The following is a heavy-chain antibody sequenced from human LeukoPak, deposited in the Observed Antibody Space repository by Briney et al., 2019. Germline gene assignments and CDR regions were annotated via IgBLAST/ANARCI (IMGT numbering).Heavy chain of an antibody. V-gene: IGHV4-4*02. Sequence: SETLSLTCAVSGGSISSSNWWSWVRQPPGKGLEWIGEIYHSGSTNYNPSLKSRVTISVDKSKNQFSLKLSSVTAADTAVYYCARAWYGDYAVGVFDYWGLGTLVTVSS. CDR2: IYHSGST. CDR1: GGSISSSNW. CDR3: ARAWYGDYAVGVFDY. D-gene: IGHD4-17*01. J-gene: IGHJ4*02.